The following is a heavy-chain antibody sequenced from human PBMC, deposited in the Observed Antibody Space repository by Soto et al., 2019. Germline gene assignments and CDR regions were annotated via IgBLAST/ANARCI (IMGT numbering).Heavy chain of an antibody. CDR1: GGSFSGYY. V-gene: IGHV4-34*01. CDR3: ARNKRSYGGNSPFDY. CDR2: INHSGST. J-gene: IGHJ4*02. D-gene: IGHD4-17*01. Sequence: PSETLSLTCAVYGGSFSGYYWSWIRQPPGKGLEWIGEINHSGSTNYNPSLKSRVTISVDTSKNQFSLKLSSVTAADTAVYYCARNKRSYGGNSPFDYWGQGTLVTVS.